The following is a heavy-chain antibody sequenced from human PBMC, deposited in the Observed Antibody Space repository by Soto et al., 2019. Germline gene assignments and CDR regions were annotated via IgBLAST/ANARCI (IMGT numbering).Heavy chain of an antibody. CDR1: GYSFTSYW. CDR2: IYPGDSDT. J-gene: IGHJ6*02. V-gene: IGHV5-51*01. Sequence: GESLKISCKGSGYSFTSYWIGWVRQMPGKGLEWMGIIYPGDSDTRYSPSCQGQVTISADKSISTAYLQWSSLKASDTAMYYCARQSLVGMVRGVKASYYYGMDVWGQGTTVTVSS. D-gene: IGHD3-10*01. CDR3: ARQSLVGMVRGVKASYYYGMDV.